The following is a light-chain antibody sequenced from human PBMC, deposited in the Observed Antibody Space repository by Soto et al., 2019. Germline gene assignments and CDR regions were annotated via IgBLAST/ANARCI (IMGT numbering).Light chain of an antibody. J-gene: IGLJ1*01. V-gene: IGLV1-40*01. CDR2: GNS. CDR1: SSNIGAGYD. Sequence: VLTQPPSVSGAPGQRVTISCTGSSSNIGAGYDVHWYQQLPGTAPKLLIYGNSNRPSGVPDRFSGSKSGTSASLAISGLQSEDEADYYCATWDDSLIGSVFGTGTKVTVL. CDR3: ATWDDSLIGSV.